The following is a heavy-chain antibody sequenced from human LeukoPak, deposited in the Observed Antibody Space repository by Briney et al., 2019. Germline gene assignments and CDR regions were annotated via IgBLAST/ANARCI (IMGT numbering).Heavy chain of an antibody. J-gene: IGHJ5*02. CDR3: ARAQAGKLGWFNP. D-gene: IGHD6-13*01. CDR2: ISGSADTT. Sequence: GGSLRLSCAASGFTFSSYAMSWVRQAPGRGLEWVSTISGSADTTDYADSVKGRFTISRDNSKNTLYLQMNSLRAEDTAVYYCARAQAGKLGWFNPWGQGTLVTVSS. V-gene: IGHV3-23*01. CDR1: GFTFSSYA.